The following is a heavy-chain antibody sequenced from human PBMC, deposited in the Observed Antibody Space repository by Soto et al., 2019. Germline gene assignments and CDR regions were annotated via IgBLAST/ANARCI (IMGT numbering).Heavy chain of an antibody. Sequence: GGSLRLSCAASGFTFSSYAMSWVRQAPGKGLEWVSAISGSGGSTYYADSVKGRFTISRDNSKNTLYLQMTSLRAEDTAVYYCAKLPYSSGWPHFDYWGQGTLVTVSS. CDR2: ISGSGGST. V-gene: IGHV3-23*01. D-gene: IGHD6-19*01. CDR1: GFTFSSYA. J-gene: IGHJ4*02. CDR3: AKLPYSSGWPHFDY.